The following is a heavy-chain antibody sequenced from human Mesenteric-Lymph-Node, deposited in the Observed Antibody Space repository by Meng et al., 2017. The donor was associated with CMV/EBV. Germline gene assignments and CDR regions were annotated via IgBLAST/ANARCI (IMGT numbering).Heavy chain of an antibody. CDR1: EGSISDDY. D-gene: IGHD5-12*01. V-gene: IGHV4-59*01. CDR3: ARERSPISLATGYEY. CDR2: SYSGGST. J-gene: IGHJ4*02. Sequence: SETLSLTCSVSEGSISDDYWSWIRQPPGKGPEWLGYSYSGGSTNYNPSLKSRVTISIDTSKNQFSLKLTSVTAADTAVYYCARERSPISLATGYEYWGQGRLVTVSS.